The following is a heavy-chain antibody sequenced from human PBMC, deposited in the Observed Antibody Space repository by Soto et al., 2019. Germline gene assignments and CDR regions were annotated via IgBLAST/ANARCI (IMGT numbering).Heavy chain of an antibody. Sequence: GGSLRLSCAASGFTFSSYGMHWVRQAPGKGLEWVSVIYSGGSTYYADSMKGRFTISRHNSKNTLYLQMNSLRAEDTAVYYCARGSDSSSSTFYYYYYMDVWGKVTTVTVSS. D-gene: IGHD6-6*01. J-gene: IGHJ6*03. CDR3: ARGSDSSSSTFYYYYYMDV. CDR1: GFTFSSYG. V-gene: IGHV3-53*04. CDR2: IYSGGST.